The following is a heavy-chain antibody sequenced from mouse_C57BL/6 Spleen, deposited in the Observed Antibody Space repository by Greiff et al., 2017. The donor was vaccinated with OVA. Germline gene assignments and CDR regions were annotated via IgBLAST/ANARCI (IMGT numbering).Heavy chain of an antibody. V-gene: IGHV10-1*01. D-gene: IGHD2-3*01. CDR2: IRSKSNNYAT. J-gene: IGHJ4*01. Sequence: EVKLVESGGGLVQPKGSLKLSCAASGFSFNTYAMNWVRQAPGKGLEWVARIRSKSNNYATYYADSVKDRFTISRDDSESMLYLQMNNLKTEDTAMYYCVRHIDGYLSMDYWGQGTSVTVSS. CDR3: VRHIDGYLSMDY. CDR1: GFSFNTYA.